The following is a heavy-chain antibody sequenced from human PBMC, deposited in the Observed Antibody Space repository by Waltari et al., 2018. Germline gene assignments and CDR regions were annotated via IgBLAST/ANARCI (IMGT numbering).Heavy chain of an antibody. CDR3: ARNGRRWLQSSAPFDY. CDR2: INHSGST. J-gene: IGHJ4*02. V-gene: IGHV4-34*01. Sequence: QVQLQQWGAGLLTPSETLSPTCAVYGGSFSGYYGSWIRPPPGKGLEWIGEINHSGSTNYNPSLKSRVTISVDTSKNQFSLKLSSVTAADTAVYYCARNGRRWLQSSAPFDYWGQGTLVTVSS. D-gene: IGHD5-12*01. CDR1: GGSFSGYY.